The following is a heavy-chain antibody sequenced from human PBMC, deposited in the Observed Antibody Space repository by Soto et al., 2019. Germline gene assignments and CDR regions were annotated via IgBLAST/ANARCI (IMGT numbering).Heavy chain of an antibody. Sequence: AGSLRLSCAASGLTFRNAWMSWVRQAPGKGLEWVGRVKSKTDSETTNYAAPVKGQVTISSDASISAIYLHLSSLRASDTGMYYCARPIYSGYEVIEGRGFDIWGQGIMVTVSS. J-gene: IGHJ3*02. D-gene: IGHD5-12*01. CDR2: VKSKTDSETT. CDR1: GLTFRNAW. CDR3: ARPIYSGYEVIEGRGFDI. V-gene: IGHV3-15*01.